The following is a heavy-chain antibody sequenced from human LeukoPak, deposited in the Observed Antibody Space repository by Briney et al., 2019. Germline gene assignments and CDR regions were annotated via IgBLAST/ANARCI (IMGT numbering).Heavy chain of an antibody. CDR3: AREPGSGGYFYYYNTDV. CDR2: LSGGSSYI. Sequence: GVSLTRSGAASGFTFCNYSRTWVRQAPGKGWEWVLSLSGGSSYIDYADPVRVRFTMSRANAENSLSLHRMSPRADDAAVYTCAREPGSGGYFYYYNTDVWGKGTTVTVSS. V-gene: IGHV3-21*01. D-gene: IGHD3-10*01. CDR1: GFTFCNYS. J-gene: IGHJ6*03.